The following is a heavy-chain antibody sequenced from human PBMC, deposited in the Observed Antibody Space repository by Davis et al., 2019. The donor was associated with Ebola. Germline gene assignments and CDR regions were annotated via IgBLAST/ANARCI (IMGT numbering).Heavy chain of an antibody. CDR3: AKDGDLLDYYHYYGMDV. D-gene: IGHD3-3*01. Sequence: GGSLRLSCAASGFTFSSYAMHWVRQAPGKGLEWVAVISYDGSNKYYADSVKGRFTISRDNSKNTLYLQMNSLRAEDTAVYYCAKDGDLLDYYHYYGMDVWGQGTTVTVSS. CDR1: GFTFSSYA. CDR2: ISYDGSNK. V-gene: IGHV3-30-3*01. J-gene: IGHJ6*02.